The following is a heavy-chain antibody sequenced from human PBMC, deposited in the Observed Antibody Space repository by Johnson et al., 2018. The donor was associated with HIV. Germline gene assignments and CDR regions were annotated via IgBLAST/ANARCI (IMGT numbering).Heavy chain of an antibody. CDR1: GFTFDEYS. CDR2: INSDGSST. V-gene: IGHV3-43*02. Sequence: VQLVESGGGLVQPGGSLRLSCAASGFTFDEYSMHWVRQAPGKGLEWVSGINSDGSSTSYADSVKGRFTISRDNSKNSLYLQMNSLRAEDTALYYCAKLPGGNSGFVDAFDIWGQGTMVTVSS. CDR3: AKLPGGNSGFVDAFDI. D-gene: IGHD4-23*01. J-gene: IGHJ3*02.